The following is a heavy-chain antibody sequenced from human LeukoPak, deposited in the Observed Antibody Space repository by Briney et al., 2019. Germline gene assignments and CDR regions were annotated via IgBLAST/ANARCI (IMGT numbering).Heavy chain of an antibody. CDR2: ISAYNGNT. CDR1: GYTFTSDG. V-gene: IGHV1-18*01. CDR3: ARLSVTFGGVIVIPGDY. D-gene: IGHD3-16*02. Sequence: ASVKVSCKASGYTFTSDGISWVRQAPGQGLEWMGWISAYNGNTNYAQKLQGRVTMTTDTSTSTAYMELRSLRSDDTAVYYCARLSVTFGGVIVIPGDYWGQGTLVTVSS. J-gene: IGHJ4*02.